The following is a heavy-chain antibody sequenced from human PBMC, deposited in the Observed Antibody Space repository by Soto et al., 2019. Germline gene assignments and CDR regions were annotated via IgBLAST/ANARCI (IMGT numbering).Heavy chain of an antibody. J-gene: IGHJ4*02. V-gene: IGHV4-34*01. CDR3: ARSPKVSGSSQTRPDF. Sequence: SETLSLTCSIYSGSFSGYYWSWIRQPPGKGLEWIGEISQSGNTNYSPSLKSRVSISIDTSKKQFSLNLASVSAADTAVYYCARSPKVSGSSQTRPDFWGQGTLVTVSS. CDR1: SGSFSGYY. D-gene: IGHD6-6*01. CDR2: ISQSGNT.